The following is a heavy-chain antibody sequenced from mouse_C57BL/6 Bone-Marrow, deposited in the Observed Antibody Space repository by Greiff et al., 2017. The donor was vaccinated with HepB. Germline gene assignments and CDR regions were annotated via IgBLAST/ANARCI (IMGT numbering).Heavy chain of an antibody. Sequence: VQGVESGAELVRPGASVKLSCKASGYTFTDYYINWVKQRPGQGLEWIARIYPGSGNTYYNEKFKGKATLTAEKSSSTAYMQLSSLTTEDSAVYFCAIGDDYGSAMDYWGQGTSVTVSS. CDR1: GYTFTDYY. V-gene: IGHV1-76*01. CDR3: AIGDDYGSAMDY. D-gene: IGHD1-1*01. J-gene: IGHJ4*01. CDR2: IYPGSGNT.